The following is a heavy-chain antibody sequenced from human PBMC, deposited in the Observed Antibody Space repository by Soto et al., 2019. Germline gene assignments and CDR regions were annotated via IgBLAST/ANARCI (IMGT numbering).Heavy chain of an antibody. V-gene: IGHV3-33*01. CDR1: GFTFSSYG. CDR2: IWYDGSNK. D-gene: IGHD2-21*01. CDR3: ARESLLATFDY. J-gene: IGHJ4*02. Sequence: QVQLVESGGGVVQPGRSLRLSCAASGFTFSSYGMHWVRQAPGKGLEWVAVIWYDGSNKYYADSVKGRFTISRDNSKNTLHLQMNSLRAEDTAVYYCARESLLATFDYWGQGTLVTVSS.